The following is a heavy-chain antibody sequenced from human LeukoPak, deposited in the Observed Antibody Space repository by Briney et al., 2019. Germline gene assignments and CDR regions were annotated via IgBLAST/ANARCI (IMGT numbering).Heavy chain of an antibody. CDR3: ARATVDYSNEYYYYYYYMDV. V-gene: IGHV3-74*01. D-gene: IGHD4-11*01. Sequence: GGSLRLSCAASGFTFSSYWMHWVRQAPGKGLVWVSRINSDWSSTSYADSVKGRFTISRDNAKNTLYLQMNSLRAEDTAVYYCARATVDYSNEYYYYYYYMDVWGKGTTVTVSS. CDR1: GFTFSSYW. CDR2: INSDWSST. J-gene: IGHJ6*03.